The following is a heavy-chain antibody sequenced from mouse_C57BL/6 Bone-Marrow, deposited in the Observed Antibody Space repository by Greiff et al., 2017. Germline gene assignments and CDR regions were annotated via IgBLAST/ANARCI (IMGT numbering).Heavy chain of an antibody. J-gene: IGHJ3*01. CDR1: GYTFTDYY. CDR2: IYPGSGNT. Sequence: QVQLQQSGAELVRPGASVTLSCKASGYTFTDYYINWVKQRPGQGLEWIARIYPGSGNTYYNEKFKGKATLTAEKSSSTAYMQLSSLTSEDSAVYFCARTSSAWFAYWGQGPLVTVSA. V-gene: IGHV1-76*01. CDR3: ARTSSAWFAY. D-gene: IGHD3-1*01.